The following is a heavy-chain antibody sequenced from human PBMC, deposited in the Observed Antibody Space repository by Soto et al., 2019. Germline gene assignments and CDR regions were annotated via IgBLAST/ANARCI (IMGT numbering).Heavy chain of an antibody. Sequence: QVQLAQSGAEVKKPGASVKVSCKASGYTFINYGINCVRQAPGQGLEWMGWITPHKGSTNYAQKLQGRVTMTTDTSASTAYRELRSLRADDTDVYYCARGCVGSVYDPWGQGTLVTVSS. CDR2: ITPHKGST. D-gene: IGHD2-15*01. CDR1: GYTFINYG. V-gene: IGHV1-18*01. CDR3: ARGCVGSVYDP. J-gene: IGHJ5*02.